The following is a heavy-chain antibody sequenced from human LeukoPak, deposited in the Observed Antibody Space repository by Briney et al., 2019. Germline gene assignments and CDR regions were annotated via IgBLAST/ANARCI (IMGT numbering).Heavy chain of an antibody. D-gene: IGHD2/OR15-2a*01. Sequence: GGSLRLSCAASGFTVSNNYMSWVRQAPGKGLEWVSVIYGGGSTYYADSVKGRFTISRDDSKNTLYLQMNSLRAEDTAVYYCARDSLLPSGLYYFDYWGQGTLVTVSS. V-gene: IGHV3-66*01. CDR3: ARDSLLPSGLYYFDY. J-gene: IGHJ4*02. CDR2: IYGGGST. CDR1: GFTVSNNY.